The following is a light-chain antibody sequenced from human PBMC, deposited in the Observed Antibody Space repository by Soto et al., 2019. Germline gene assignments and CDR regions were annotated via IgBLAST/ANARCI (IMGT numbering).Light chain of an antibody. CDR2: EVS. Sequence: QSVLTQPASVSGSPGQSITISCAGTSSDVGSYNYVSWYQQHPGKAPKLMIYEVSNRPSGVSSRFSGSKSGNTASLTISGLQAEDEADYYCSSYTSSGTLFGTGTKVTAL. CDR3: SSYTSSGTL. V-gene: IGLV2-14*01. CDR1: SSDVGSYNY. J-gene: IGLJ1*01.